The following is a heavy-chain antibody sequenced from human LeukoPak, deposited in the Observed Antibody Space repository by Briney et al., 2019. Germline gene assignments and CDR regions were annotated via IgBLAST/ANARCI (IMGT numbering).Heavy chain of an antibody. Sequence: GGSLRLSCAASGFTFSTFAMIWVRQPPGKGLEWVSSIFPSGDEIHYADSVRGRFTISRDNSKSTLSLQMNSLRAEDTAIYYCATYRQVLLPFESWGQGTLVTVSS. V-gene: IGHV3-23*01. J-gene: IGHJ4*02. CDR3: ATYRQVLLPFES. CDR2: IFPSGDEI. CDR1: GFTFSTFA. D-gene: IGHD2-8*02.